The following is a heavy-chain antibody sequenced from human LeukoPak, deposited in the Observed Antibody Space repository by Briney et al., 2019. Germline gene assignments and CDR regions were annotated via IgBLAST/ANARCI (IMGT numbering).Heavy chain of an antibody. Sequence: GGSLRLSCAASGFTFSTFAMIWVRQPPGKGLEWVSSIFPSGDEIHYADSVRGRFTISRDNSKSTLSLQMNSLRAEDTAIYYCATYRQVLLPFESWGQGTLVTVSS. V-gene: IGHV3-23*01. J-gene: IGHJ4*02. CDR3: ATYRQVLLPFES. CDR2: IFPSGDEI. CDR1: GFTFSTFA. D-gene: IGHD2-8*02.